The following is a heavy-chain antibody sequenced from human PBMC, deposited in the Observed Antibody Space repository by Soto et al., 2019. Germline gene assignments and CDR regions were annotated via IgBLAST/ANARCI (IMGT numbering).Heavy chain of an antibody. D-gene: IGHD2-8*01. CDR3: ATNGVSDFDY. CDR2: ISSSSSYI. V-gene: IGHV3-21*01. Sequence: PGGSLRLSCAASGFTFSSYSMNWVRQAPGKGLEWVSSISSSSSYIYYADSVKGRFTISRDNAKNSLYLQMNSLRVEDTAVYYCATNGVSDFDYWGQGTLVTVSS. CDR1: GFTFSSYS. J-gene: IGHJ4*02.